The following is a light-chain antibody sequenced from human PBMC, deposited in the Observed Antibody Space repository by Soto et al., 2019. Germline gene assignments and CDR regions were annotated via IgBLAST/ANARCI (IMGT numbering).Light chain of an antibody. J-gene: IGLJ3*02. Sequence: QAVVTQPPSVSGAPGQRVTISCTGSSSNIGAGYNVHWYQQLLGTAPKLLIYVNNNRPSGVPDRFSGSKSGTSASLAITGVQAEDEADYYRQSYENSLSGLVFGGGTKLTVL. CDR1: SSNIGAGYN. CDR3: QSYENSLSGLV. CDR2: VNN. V-gene: IGLV1-40*01.